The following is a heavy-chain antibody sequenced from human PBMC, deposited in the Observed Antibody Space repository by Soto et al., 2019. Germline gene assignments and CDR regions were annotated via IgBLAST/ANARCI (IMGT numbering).Heavy chain of an antibody. J-gene: IGHJ5*02. CDR1: GGSFSGYY. CDR3: ARDGWAYYASARLRRFDP. D-gene: IGHD3-10*01. V-gene: IGHV4-34*01. Sequence: QVQLQQWGAGLLKPSETLSLTCAVYGGSFSGYYWSWIRQPPGKGLEWIGEINHSGSTNYNPSLKSRVTISVDTSKNQFSLKLSSVTAADTAVYYCARDGWAYYASARLRRFDPWGQGTLLTVSS. CDR2: INHSGST.